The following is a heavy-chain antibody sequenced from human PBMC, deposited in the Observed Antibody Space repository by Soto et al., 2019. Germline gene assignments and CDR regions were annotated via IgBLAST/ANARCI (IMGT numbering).Heavy chain of an antibody. CDR3: ATAESSGWVDY. V-gene: IGHV1-46*01. Sequence: EASVKVSCKASGYTFTSYYVHWVRQAPGQGLEWMGIINPSGGSTSYAQKFQGRVTMTEDTSTDTAYMELSSLRSEDTAVYYCATAESSGWVDYWGQGTLVTVSS. CDR1: GYTFTSYY. CDR2: INPSGGST. D-gene: IGHD6-19*01. J-gene: IGHJ4*02.